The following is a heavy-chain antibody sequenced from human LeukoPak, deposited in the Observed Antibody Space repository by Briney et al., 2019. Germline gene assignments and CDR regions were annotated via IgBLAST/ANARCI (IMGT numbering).Heavy chain of an antibody. D-gene: IGHD1-26*01. J-gene: IGHJ4*02. CDR2: ISYDGSNK. CDR1: GFTFSSYA. Sequence: PGGSLRLSCPASGFTFSSYAMHWVRQAPGKGLEWVAVISYDGSNKYYADSVKGRFTISRDNSKNTLYLQMNSLRAEDTAVYYCARDRGYSGSYPDYWGQGTLVTVSS. V-gene: IGHV3-30-3*01. CDR3: ARDRGYSGSYPDY.